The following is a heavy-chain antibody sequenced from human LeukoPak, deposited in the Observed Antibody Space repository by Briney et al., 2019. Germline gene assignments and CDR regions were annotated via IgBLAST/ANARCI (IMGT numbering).Heavy chain of an antibody. CDR2: INHSGVT. D-gene: IGHD3-3*01. V-gene: IGHV4-34*01. CDR3: ARASLRVLEWLREYYFDY. J-gene: IGHJ4*02. Sequence: PSETLSLTCAVYGGSFSGYYWSWIRQPPGKGLEWIGEINHSGVTKHNPSLKSRVTISVDTSKNQFSLKLSSVTAADTAVYYCARASLRVLEWLREYYFDYWGQGTLVTVSS. CDR1: GGSFSGYY.